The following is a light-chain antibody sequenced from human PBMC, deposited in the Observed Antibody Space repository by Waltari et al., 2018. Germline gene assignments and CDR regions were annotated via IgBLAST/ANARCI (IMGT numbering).Light chain of an antibody. CDR2: DTY. CDR1: QGVSNY. J-gene: IGKJ4*01. Sequence: DIVFTQSPAILSLSPGERASLSCRASQGVSNYLSWYQQKPGPAPTLLIYDTYNRAPGIPARFSGSGSGTDFTLTISNLEPEDVAIYDRQQRRSWPLTFGGATKVEIK. V-gene: IGKV3-11*01. CDR3: QQRRSWPLT.